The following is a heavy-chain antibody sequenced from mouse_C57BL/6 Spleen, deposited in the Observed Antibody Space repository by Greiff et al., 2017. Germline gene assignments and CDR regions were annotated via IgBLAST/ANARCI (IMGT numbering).Heavy chain of an antibody. CDR1: GYTFTSYW. CDR2: IDPSDSYT. V-gene: IGHV1-59*01. D-gene: IGHD3-2*02. CDR3: ARKGTAQASFDY. Sequence: QVQLQQPGAELVRPGTSVKLSCKASGYTFTSYWMHWVKQRPGQGLEWIGVIDPSDSYTNYNQKFKGKATLTVDTSYSTAYMQLSSLTSEDSAVYYCARKGTAQASFDYWGQGTTLTVSS. J-gene: IGHJ2*01.